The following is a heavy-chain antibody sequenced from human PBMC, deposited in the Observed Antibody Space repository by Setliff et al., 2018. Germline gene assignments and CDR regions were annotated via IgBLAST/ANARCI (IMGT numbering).Heavy chain of an antibody. J-gene: IGHJ4*02. CDR2: ITSTL. V-gene: IGHV3-21*01. CDR3: ARDSYSSSWPDY. Sequence: GGSLRLSCAASGFTFSDYSMHWVRQVPGKGLEWVSSITSTLYYADSVKGRFTISRDNAKNSLYLQMSSLRAEDTAVYYCARDSYSSSWPDYWGQGTRVTVSS. D-gene: IGHD6-13*01. CDR1: GFTFSDYS.